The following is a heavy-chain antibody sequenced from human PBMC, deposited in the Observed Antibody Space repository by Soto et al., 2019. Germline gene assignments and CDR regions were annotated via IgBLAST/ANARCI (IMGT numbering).Heavy chain of an antibody. CDR3: ARMVYARSIYYYYGMDV. CDR2: IYYSGST. J-gene: IGHJ6*02. D-gene: IGHD2-8*01. V-gene: IGHV4-59*08. CDR1: GGSISSYY. Sequence: PSETLSLTCTVSGGSISSYYWSWIRQPPGKGLEWIGYIYYSGSTNYNPSLKSRVTISVDTSKNQFSLKLSSVTAADTAVYYCARMVYARSIYYYYGMDVWGQRTTVTVSS.